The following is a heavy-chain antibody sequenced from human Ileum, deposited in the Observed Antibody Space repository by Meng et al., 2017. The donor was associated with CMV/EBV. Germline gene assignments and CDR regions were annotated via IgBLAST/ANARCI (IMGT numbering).Heavy chain of an antibody. V-gene: IGHV3-15*01. CDR3: TTGRAH. CDR1: GFTLTDAW. Sequence: EVQLLESGGGLIKPGGSLSLSCAASGFTLTDAWMSWVRQAPGKGLEWVGRITANADGRTTEYPAPVKGRFTISRDDSKNTLFLQMNSLKTEDTAVYYCTTGRAHWGQGTLVTVSS. J-gene: IGHJ4*02. CDR2: ITANADGRTT.